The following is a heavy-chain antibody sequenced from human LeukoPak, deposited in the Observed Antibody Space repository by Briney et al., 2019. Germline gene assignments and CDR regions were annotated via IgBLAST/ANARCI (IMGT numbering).Heavy chain of an antibody. V-gene: IGHV4-39*01. Sequence: PSETLSLTCTVSGGSISSSSYYWGWIRQPPGKGLEWIGSIYYSGSTYYNPSLKSRVTISVDTSKNQFSLKLSSVTAADTAVYHCATMTTVTSYYFDYWGQGTLVTVSS. CDR3: ATMTTVTSYYFDY. CDR2: IYYSGST. J-gene: IGHJ4*02. D-gene: IGHD4-17*01. CDR1: GGSISSSSYY.